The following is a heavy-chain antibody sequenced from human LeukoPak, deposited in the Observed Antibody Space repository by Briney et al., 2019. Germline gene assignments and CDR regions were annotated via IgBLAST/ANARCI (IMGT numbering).Heavy chain of an antibody. CDR1: GYSISSGYY. CDR3: ARGFLGDYFGSGSYYVFDY. CDR2: IYHSGST. D-gene: IGHD3-10*01. J-gene: IGHJ4*02. Sequence: SETLSLTCTVSGYSISSGYYWGWIRQPPGKGLEWIGSIYHSGSTYYSPSLKSRVTISVDTSKNQFSLKLSSVTAADTAVYYCARGFLGDYFGSGSYYVFDYWGQGTLVTVSS. V-gene: IGHV4-38-2*02.